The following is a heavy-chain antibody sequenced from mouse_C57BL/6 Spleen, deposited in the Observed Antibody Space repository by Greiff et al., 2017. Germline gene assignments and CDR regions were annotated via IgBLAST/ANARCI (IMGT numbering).Heavy chain of an antibody. V-gene: IGHV1-53*01. CDR2: INPSNGGT. D-gene: IGHD4-1*01. CDR3: ARWLTGTGEFDY. J-gene: IGHJ2*01. Sequence: QVQLQQPGTELVKPGASVKLSCKASGYTFTSYWMHWVKQRPGQGLEWIGNINPSNGGTNYNEKFKSRATLTVDKSSSTAYMQLSSLTSEDSAVYYCARWLTGTGEFDYWGQGTTLTVSS. CDR1: GYTFTSYW.